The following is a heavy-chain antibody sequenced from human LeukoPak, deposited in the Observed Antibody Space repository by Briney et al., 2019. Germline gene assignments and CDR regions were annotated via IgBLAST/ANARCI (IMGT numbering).Heavy chain of an antibody. CDR2: IYSGGST. D-gene: IGHD3-10*01. Sequence: GGSLRLSCAASGFTVSSNYMRWVRQAPGKGLEWVSVIYSGGSTYYADSVKGRFTISRDNSKNMVYLQMNSLTAEDTAVYYCARDYYYGRAFDIWGQGTMVTVSS. V-gene: IGHV3-53*01. J-gene: IGHJ3*02. CDR3: ARDYYYGRAFDI. CDR1: GFTVSSNY.